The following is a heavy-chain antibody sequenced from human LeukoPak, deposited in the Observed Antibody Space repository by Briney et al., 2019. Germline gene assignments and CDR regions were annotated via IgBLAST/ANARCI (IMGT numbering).Heavy chain of an antibody. Sequence: ASVRVSCKPSGYTFTGYYMHWVRQAPGQRLEWMGWINPNTGATMYAHKFQDRVSLTRDTSISTAYLELTSLRSDDTALYYCARDSVGSGSPRPFYFEFWGQGTLVTVSS. V-gene: IGHV1-2*02. CDR1: GYTFTGYY. J-gene: IGHJ4*02. CDR2: INPNTGAT. CDR3: ARDSVGSGSPRPFYFEF. D-gene: IGHD6-19*01.